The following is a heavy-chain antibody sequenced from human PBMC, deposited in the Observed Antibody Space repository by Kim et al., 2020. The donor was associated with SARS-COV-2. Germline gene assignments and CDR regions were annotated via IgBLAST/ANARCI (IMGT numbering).Heavy chain of an antibody. CDR3: AKRTASTTGGANFDY. D-gene: IGHD1-1*01. Sequence: GGSLRLSCAASGFTFSSYAMSWVRQAPGKGLEWVSAIGGSGGRTYYADSVKGRFTISRDTSKNTLYLQMNSLRAEDTAVYYCAKRTASTTGGANFDYWGQGTLVTVSS. CDR2: IGGSGGRT. CDR1: GFTFSSYA. V-gene: IGHV3-23*01. J-gene: IGHJ4*02.